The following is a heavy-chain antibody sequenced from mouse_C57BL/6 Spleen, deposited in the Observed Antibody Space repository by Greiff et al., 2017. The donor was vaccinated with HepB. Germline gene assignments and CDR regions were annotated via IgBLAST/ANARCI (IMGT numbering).Heavy chain of an antibody. J-gene: IGHJ1*03. CDR1: GYSFTGYY. CDR2: INPSTGGT. V-gene: IGHV1-42*01. Sequence: EVQLQQSGPELVKPGASVKISCKASGYSFTGYYMNWVKQSPEKSLEWIGEINPSTGGTTYNQKFKAKATLTVDKSSSTAYMQLKSLTSEDSAVYYCARSGGQPSYFDVWGTGTTVTVSS. CDR3: ARSGGQPSYFDV. D-gene: IGHD6-1*01.